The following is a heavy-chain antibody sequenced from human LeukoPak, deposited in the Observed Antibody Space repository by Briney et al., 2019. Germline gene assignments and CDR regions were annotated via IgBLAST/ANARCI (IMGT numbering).Heavy chain of an antibody. V-gene: IGHV3-7*01. CDR2: IKQDGSEK. CDR1: GFTFSSYW. CDR3: ARGLPYNDAFDI. J-gene: IGHJ3*02. Sequence: PGGSLRLSCAVSGFTFSSYWMSWVRQAPGKGLEWVANIKQDGSEKYYVDSVKGRFTISRDNAKNSLYLQLNSLRAEDTAVYYCARGLPYNDAFDIWGQGTMVTVSS. D-gene: IGHD4-11*01.